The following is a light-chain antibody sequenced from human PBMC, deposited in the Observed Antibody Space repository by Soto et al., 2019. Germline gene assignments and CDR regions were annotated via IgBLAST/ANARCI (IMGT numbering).Light chain of an antibody. Sequence: QSALTPPPSASGSPGQSVTISCTGTSSDVGAHNYVSWYQQHPGKAPKLMIYEVNKRPSGVPDRFSGSKSGNTASLTVSGLHADDEADYYCISYAGTAYVAIGGGTKLTVL. CDR1: SSDVGAHNY. CDR3: ISYAGTAYVA. J-gene: IGLJ2*01. V-gene: IGLV2-8*01. CDR2: EVN.